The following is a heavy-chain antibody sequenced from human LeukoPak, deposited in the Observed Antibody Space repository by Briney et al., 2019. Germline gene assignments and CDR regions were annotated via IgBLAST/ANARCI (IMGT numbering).Heavy chain of an antibody. CDR1: GFTFSSYA. CDR3: AKDIDCSSTSCGRDY. D-gene: IGHD2-2*01. Sequence: PGRSLRLSCAASGFTFSSYAMHWVRQAPGKGLEWVAVISYDGSNKYYADSVKGRFTISRDNSKNTLYLQMNSLRAEDTAVYYCAKDIDCSSTSCGRDYWGQGTLVTVSS. V-gene: IGHV3-30-3*01. CDR2: ISYDGSNK. J-gene: IGHJ4*02.